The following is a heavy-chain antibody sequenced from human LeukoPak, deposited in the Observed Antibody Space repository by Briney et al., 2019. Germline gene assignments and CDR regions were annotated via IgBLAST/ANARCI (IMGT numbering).Heavy chain of an antibody. J-gene: IGHJ5*02. CDR2: ISWNSGSI. CDR3: AKASGSGSFSNWFDP. CDR1: GFMFDDYA. V-gene: IGHV3-9*03. D-gene: IGHD3-10*01. Sequence: GGSLRLSCAASGFMFDDYAMHWVRHAPGKGLEWVSGISWNSGSIDYADSVKGRFTISRDNAKNSLYLQMNSLRAEDMALYYCAKASGSGSFSNWFDPWGQGTLVTVSS.